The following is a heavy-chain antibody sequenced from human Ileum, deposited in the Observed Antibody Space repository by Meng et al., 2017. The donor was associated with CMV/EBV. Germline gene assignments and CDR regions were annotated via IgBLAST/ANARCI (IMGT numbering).Heavy chain of an antibody. CDR2: IDPNSGGT. Sequence: ASVKVSCKASGYTFTDYYIHWLRQAPGQGLEWVGCIDPNSGGTNHAQKFQGGVTMTRDTSISTAYMELNRLRSDDTAVYYCARGPSHGAFDYWGQGNQVTGYS. V-gene: IGHV1-2*02. CDR3: ARGPSHGAFDY. J-gene: IGHJ4*02. D-gene: IGHD1-26*01. CDR1: GYTFTDYY.